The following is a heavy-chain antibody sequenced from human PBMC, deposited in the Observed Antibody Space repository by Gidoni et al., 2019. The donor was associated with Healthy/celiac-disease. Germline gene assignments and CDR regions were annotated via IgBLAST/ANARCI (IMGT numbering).Heavy chain of an antibody. J-gene: IGHJ6*02. CDR1: GFTFSRYW. CDR3: ARRCYYYYGMDV. CDR2: INSDGSST. Sequence: EVQLVESGGGLVQPGGSLRLSCAASGFTFSRYWMHWVRQAPGKGLVWVSRINSDGSSTSYADAVKVRFTISRDNAKNTLYLQMNSLRAEDTAVYYCARRCYYYYGMDVWGQGTTVTVSS. V-gene: IGHV3-74*01.